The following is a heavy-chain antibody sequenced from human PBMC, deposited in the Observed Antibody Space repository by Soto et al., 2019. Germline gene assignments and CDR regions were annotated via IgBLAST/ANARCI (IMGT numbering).Heavy chain of an antibody. CDR3: AKGFRSLEWYSLAPFDY. Sequence: PGGSLRLSCAASGFTFSIFAMSWVRQSPGKGLEWVSTISGSGGSTYYADAVKGRFTISRDNSMGTLYLQMKSLRVEDTAIYYCAKGFRSLEWYSLAPFDYWGQGALVTVSS. V-gene: IGHV3-23*01. CDR2: ISGSGGST. J-gene: IGHJ4*02. D-gene: IGHD3-3*01. CDR1: GFTFSIFA.